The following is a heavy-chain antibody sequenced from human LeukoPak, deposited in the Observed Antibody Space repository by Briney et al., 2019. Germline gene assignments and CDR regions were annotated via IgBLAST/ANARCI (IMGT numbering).Heavy chain of an antibody. D-gene: IGHD1-26*01. CDR1: GYTFTSFG. Sequence: ASVKVSCKASGYTFTSFGIGWVRQAPGQGLEWMGWISASTANTNYAQRLQDRVTMTTDTSTSTAYMELRSLRSDDTAVYYCARGGSYREYYFDYWGQGTLVTVSS. J-gene: IGHJ4*02. CDR3: ARGGSYREYYFDY. CDR2: ISASTANT. V-gene: IGHV1-18*01.